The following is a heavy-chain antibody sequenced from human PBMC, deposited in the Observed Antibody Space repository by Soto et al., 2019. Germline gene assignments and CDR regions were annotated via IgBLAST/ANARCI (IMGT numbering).Heavy chain of an antibody. J-gene: IGHJ4*02. Sequence: GGSLRLSCAASGFTFSSYAMHRVRQAPGKGLEWVAVISYDGSNKYYADSVKGRFTISRDNSKNTLYLQMNSLRAEDTAVYYRARDPRDGYKPLDYWGQGTLVTVSS. D-gene: IGHD5-12*01. CDR1: GFTFSSYA. CDR3: ARDPRDGYKPLDY. V-gene: IGHV3-30-3*01. CDR2: ISYDGSNK.